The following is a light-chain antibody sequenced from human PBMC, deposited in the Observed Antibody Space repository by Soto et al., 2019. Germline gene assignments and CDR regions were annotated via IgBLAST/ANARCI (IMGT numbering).Light chain of an antibody. V-gene: IGKV3-15*01. J-gene: IGKJ1*01. CDR2: GAS. CDR1: QSISDT. Sequence: EIVITQSPSTLSVSPGGRATLSCRASQSISDTLAWYQQKPGQAPRLLIHGASTRATGFPARFSGSGSGTDFTLTISSLQSEDFAVYYCQQYNNWPWTFGQGTRWIS. CDR3: QQYNNWPWT.